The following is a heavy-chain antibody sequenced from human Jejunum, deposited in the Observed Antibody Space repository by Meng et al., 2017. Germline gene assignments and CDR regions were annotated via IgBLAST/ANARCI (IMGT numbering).Heavy chain of an antibody. CDR1: GFTFSTYA. V-gene: IGHV3-30*04. Sequence: GESLKISCAGSGFTFSTYALHWVRQAPGKGLEWVAVISSHGSNEYYADSVKGRFTISKDNSKNTLYVEMNSLRVEDTAVYYCARSFSEYDDFWGNYRTYWYFDLWGRGTLVTVSS. CDR2: ISSHGSNE. J-gene: IGHJ2*01. CDR3: ARSFSEYDDFWGNYRTYWYFDL. D-gene: IGHD3-16*02.